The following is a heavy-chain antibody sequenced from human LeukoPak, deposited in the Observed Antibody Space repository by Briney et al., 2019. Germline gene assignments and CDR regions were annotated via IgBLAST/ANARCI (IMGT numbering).Heavy chain of an antibody. CDR3: AKDKACSSTSCWGYYYYYYGMDV. CDR2: ISYDGGNK. J-gene: IGHJ6*02. Sequence: PGGSLRLSCAASGFTFSSYGMHWVRQAPGKGLEWEAVISYDGGNKYYADSVNGRFTISRDNSKNTLYLQMNSLRAEDTAVYYCAKDKACSSTSCWGYYYYYYGMDVWGQGTTVTVSS. CDR1: GFTFSSYG. D-gene: IGHD2-2*01. V-gene: IGHV3-30*18.